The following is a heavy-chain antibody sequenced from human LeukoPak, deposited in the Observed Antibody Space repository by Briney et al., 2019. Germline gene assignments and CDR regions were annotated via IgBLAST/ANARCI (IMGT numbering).Heavy chain of an antibody. V-gene: IGHV4-31*03. CDR1: GGSISSGDYY. Sequence: SQTLSLTCTVSGGSISSGDYYWSWIRQRPGKGLEWIGSIYYSGVTYYNPSLESRVTISVDTSKNQFSLNLSPVTAADTAVYYCARVRFLEWLPFDYWGQGTLVTVSS. J-gene: IGHJ4*02. CDR2: IYYSGVT. CDR3: ARVRFLEWLPFDY. D-gene: IGHD3-3*01.